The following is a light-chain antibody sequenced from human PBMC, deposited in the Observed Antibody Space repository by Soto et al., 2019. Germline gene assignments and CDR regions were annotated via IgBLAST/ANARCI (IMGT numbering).Light chain of an antibody. CDR2: GAS. CDR3: QQYGGSPPVYT. J-gene: IGKJ2*01. CDR1: QSVRDNY. V-gene: IGKV3-20*01. Sequence: EIVLTQSPGTLSLSPGETATLFCRASQSVRDNYLAWYQQKRGQPPRLLIYGASNRATGIPDKFRGSGSGADFTLTISRLEPEDFAVYYCQQYGGSPPVYTFGQGTKLEI.